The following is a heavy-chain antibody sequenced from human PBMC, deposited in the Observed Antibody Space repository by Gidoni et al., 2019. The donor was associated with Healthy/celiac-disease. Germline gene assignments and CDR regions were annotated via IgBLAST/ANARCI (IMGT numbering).Heavy chain of an antibody. CDR3: ARGGFKDIVVVPAANRYYYYGMDV. CDR2: IIPIFGTA. D-gene: IGHD2-2*01. V-gene: IGHV1-69*01. J-gene: IGHJ6*02. CDR1: GGTFSRYA. Sequence: QVQLVQSGAEAKKPGSSVKVSCKASGGTFSRYALSRVRQAPGQGLEWLGGIIPIFGTANSAQKFQGRVTITADESTSTAYMELSSLRSEDTAVYYCARGGFKDIVVVPAANRYYYYGMDVWGQGTTVTVSS.